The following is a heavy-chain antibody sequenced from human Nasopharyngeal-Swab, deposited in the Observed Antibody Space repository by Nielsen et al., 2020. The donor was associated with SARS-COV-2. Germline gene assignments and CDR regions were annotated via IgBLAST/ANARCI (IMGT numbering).Heavy chain of an antibody. D-gene: IGHD4-23*01. CDR3: VRDFDYGGNSVDY. Sequence: GESLKISCAASGFTFSSYGMHWVRQAPGKGLEWVAVIWYDGSNKYYADSVKGRFTISRDNSKNTLYLQMNSLRAEDTAVYYCVRDFDYGGNSVDYWGQGTLVTVSS. CDR2: IWYDGSNK. V-gene: IGHV3-33*01. J-gene: IGHJ4*02. CDR1: GFTFSSYG.